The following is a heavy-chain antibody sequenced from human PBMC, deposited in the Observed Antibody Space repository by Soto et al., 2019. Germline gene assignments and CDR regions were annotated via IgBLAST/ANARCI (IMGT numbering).Heavy chain of an antibody. CDR3: AREDKEYCSGGSCYRWFDP. CDR2: IYYSGST. V-gene: IGHV4-31*03. CDR1: GGSISSGGYY. J-gene: IGHJ5*02. Sequence: SETLSLTCTVSGGSISSGGYYWSWIRQHPGKGLEWIGYIYYSGSTYYNLSLKSRVTISVDTSKNQFSLKLSSVTAADTAVYYCAREDKEYCSGGSCYRWFDPWGQGTLVTVSS. D-gene: IGHD2-15*01.